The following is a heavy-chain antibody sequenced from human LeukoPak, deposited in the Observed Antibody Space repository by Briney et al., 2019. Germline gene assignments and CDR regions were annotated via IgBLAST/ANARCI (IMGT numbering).Heavy chain of an antibody. CDR1: GFTFSSYV. D-gene: IGHD2-2*01. V-gene: IGHV3-23*01. Sequence: GGSLRLSCAVSGFTFSSYVMSWVRQAPGKGLEWVSAISGSGGSTFYADSVKGRFTISRDNSKNTLYLQMNSLRAEDTAVYYCAKDGYYCSSNSCYAFDIWGQGTMVTVSS. CDR3: AKDGYYCSSNSCYAFDI. J-gene: IGHJ3*02. CDR2: ISGSGGST.